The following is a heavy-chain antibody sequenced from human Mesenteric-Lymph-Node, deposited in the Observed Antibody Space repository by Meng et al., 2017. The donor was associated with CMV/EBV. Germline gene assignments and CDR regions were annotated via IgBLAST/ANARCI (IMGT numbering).Heavy chain of an antibody. D-gene: IGHD3-3*01. CDR1: GYTFTSYD. V-gene: IGHV1-8*01. CDR3: ARGRDTYDFWSGYFRRQYSGMDV. CDR2: MNPNSGNT. Sequence: KVSCKASGYTFTSYDINWVRQATGQGLEWMGWMNPNSGNTGYAQKFQGRVTMTRNTSISTAYMELSSLRSEDTAVYYCARGRDTYDFWSGYFRRQYSGMDVWGQGTTVTVSS. J-gene: IGHJ6*02.